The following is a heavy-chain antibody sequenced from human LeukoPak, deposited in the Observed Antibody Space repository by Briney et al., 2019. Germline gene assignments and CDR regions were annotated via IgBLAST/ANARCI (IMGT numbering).Heavy chain of an antibody. Sequence: SGGSLRLSCAASGFTFSSYSMNWVRQAPGKGLEWVSSISSSSSYTYYADSVKGRFTISRDNAKNSLYLQMNSLRAEDTAVYYCAREGGSGVYYFDYWGQGTLVTVSS. D-gene: IGHD3-10*01. CDR1: GFTFSSYS. CDR2: ISSSSSYT. J-gene: IGHJ4*02. CDR3: AREGGSGVYYFDY. V-gene: IGHV3-21*01.